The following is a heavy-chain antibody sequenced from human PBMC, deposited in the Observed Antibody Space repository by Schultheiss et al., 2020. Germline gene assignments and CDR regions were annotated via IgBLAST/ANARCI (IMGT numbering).Heavy chain of an antibody. CDR2: INPNSGGT. D-gene: IGHD3-10*01. CDR3: ARVRAMVRGVPSYYGMDV. Sequence: KVSCKASGDTFTNYDINWVRQATGQGLEWMGWINPNSGGTNYAQKLQGRVTMTTDTSTSTAYMELSSLRSDDTAVYYCARVRAMVRGVPSYYGMDVWGQGTTVTGSS. V-gene: IGHV1-18*01. CDR1: GDTFTNYD. J-gene: IGHJ6*02.